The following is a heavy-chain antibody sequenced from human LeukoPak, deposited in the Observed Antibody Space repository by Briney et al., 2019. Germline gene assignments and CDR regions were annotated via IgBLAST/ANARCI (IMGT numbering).Heavy chain of an antibody. D-gene: IGHD2-21*02. Sequence: SETLSLTCAVYGGSLSYYYWSWIRQPPEKGLEWIGEINRSGNNSYNPFLKSRVCISVITSKKQFSLKLSSVTTADTAVYYCARGGFYCGDDCYVDYWGQGTLVTVSS. V-gene: IGHV4-34*01. CDR2: INRSGNN. CDR3: ARGGFYCGDDCYVDY. J-gene: IGHJ4*02. CDR1: GGSLSYYY.